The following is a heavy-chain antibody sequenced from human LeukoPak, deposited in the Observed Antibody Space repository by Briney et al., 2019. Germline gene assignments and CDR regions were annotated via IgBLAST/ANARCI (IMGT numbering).Heavy chain of an antibody. CDR2: IKQDGSEK. V-gene: IGHV3-7*01. Sequence: PGGSLRLSCAASGFTFSSYWMSWVRQAPGKGLEWVANIKQDGSEKYYVDSVKGRFTISRDNAKNSMYLQMSSLRAEDTAVYYCARDVSAKWEHATPFDSWGQGTLVTVSS. CDR1: GFTFSSYW. CDR3: ARDVSAKWEHATPFDS. D-gene: IGHD1-26*01. J-gene: IGHJ4*02.